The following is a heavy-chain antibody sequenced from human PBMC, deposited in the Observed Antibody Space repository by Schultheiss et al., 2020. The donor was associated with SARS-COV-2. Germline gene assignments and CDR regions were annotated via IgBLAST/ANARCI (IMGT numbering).Heavy chain of an antibody. J-gene: IGHJ5*02. V-gene: IGHV4-34*01. CDR3: ARSAIVATIDWFDP. CDR1: GGSISGYY. CDR2: INHSGST. Sequence: SETLSLTCTVSGGSISGYYWSWIRQPPGKGLEWIGEINHSGSTNYNPSLKSRVTISVDTSKNQFSLKLSSVTAADTAVYYCARSAIVATIDWFDPWGQGTLVTVSS. D-gene: IGHD5-12*01.